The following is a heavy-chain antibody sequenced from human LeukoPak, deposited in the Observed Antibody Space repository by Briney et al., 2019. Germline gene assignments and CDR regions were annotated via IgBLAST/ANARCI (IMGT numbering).Heavy chain of an antibody. CDR3: SSRLFD. V-gene: IGHV3-74*01. CDR1: GFTFSSYW. J-gene: IGHJ4*02. CDR2: IKSDGSST. Sequence: GGSLRLSCAASGFTFSSYWMRWVRQAPGKGLVWVSCIKSDGSSTIYADSVKGRFTISRDNAKNTLYLQMNSLRAEDTAVYYCSSRLFDWGQGTLVTVSS. D-gene: IGHD6-25*01.